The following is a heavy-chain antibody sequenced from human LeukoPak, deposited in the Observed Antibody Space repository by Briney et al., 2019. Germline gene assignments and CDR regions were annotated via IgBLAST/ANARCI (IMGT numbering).Heavy chain of an antibody. CDR3: ARPHSGTVNASTYGVIDY. D-gene: IGHD2-8*01. CDR1: GGSISSYY. J-gene: IGHJ4*02. CDR2: VYYTGST. Sequence: SETLSLTCTVSGGSISSYYWNWVRQPPGKGLEWIGYVYYTGSTNYNPSLKSRVTISLDTSKNHFSLKLSSVTAADTAMYYCARPHSGTVNASTYGVIDYWGQGTLVTVSS. V-gene: IGHV4-59*12.